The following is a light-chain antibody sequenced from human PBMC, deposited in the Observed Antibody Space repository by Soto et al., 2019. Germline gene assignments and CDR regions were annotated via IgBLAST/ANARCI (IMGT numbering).Light chain of an antibody. CDR1: QSVGSD. CDR3: QQYNSWELT. Sequence: EIVITQSPATLSVSPGQRATLSCRASQSVGSDLAWYPQKPGQATRLVTDDIITRATGFLPRISGSGSGTEFTLSSSSLQSEDFAVYYCQQYNSWELTFGRGTKE. CDR2: DII. J-gene: IGKJ4*01. V-gene: IGKV3D-15*01.